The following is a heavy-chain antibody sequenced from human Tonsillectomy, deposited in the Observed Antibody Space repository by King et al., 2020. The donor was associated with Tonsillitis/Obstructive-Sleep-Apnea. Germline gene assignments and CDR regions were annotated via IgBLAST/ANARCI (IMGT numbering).Heavy chain of an antibody. CDR1: GGSISSYSYY. V-gene: IGHV4-39*01. CDR2: ICYSGHT. J-gene: IGHJ5*02. CDR3: ARRSTTSFNWFDP. D-gene: IGHD2-2*01. Sequence: LQLQESGPGLVKPSETLSLTCTVSGGSISSYSYYWGWIRQPPGKGLEWIGSICYSGHTYYNPSLKSRVTISVDTSKNQFSLKLSSVTAADTAVYYCARRSTTSFNWFDPWGQGTLVTVSS.